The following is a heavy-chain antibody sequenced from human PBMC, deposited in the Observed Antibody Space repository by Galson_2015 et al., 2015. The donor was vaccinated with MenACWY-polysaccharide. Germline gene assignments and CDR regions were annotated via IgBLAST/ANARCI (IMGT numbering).Heavy chain of an antibody. Sequence: ETLFLTCSVSGGTVTSSNHYWRWIRQHPGKGLERIGYIYYSGTNKYNPSLKSRVTISVDTSKNQFSLKVTSVTAADTAVYYFARWTPTFSSCWRINWFDPWGQGSLVSASS. V-gene: IGHV4-61*01. CDR2: IYYSGTN. CDR1: GGTVTSSNHY. D-gene: IGHD2-15*01. CDR3: ARWTPTFSSCWRINWFDP. J-gene: IGHJ5*02.